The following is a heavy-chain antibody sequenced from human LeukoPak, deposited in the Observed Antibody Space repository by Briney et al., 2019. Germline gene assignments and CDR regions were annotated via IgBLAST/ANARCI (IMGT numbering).Heavy chain of an antibody. J-gene: IGHJ4*02. D-gene: IGHD2-21*01. CDR2: ISGSGGTT. CDR1: EFTFSNYA. Sequence: GGSLSLSCAASEFTFSNYATSWVRQAPGKGLEWVSVISGSGGTTYSADSVKGRFTISRDNSKNTLYLQMNSLRAEDTAAYYCARGRGSSGCNTSCYCLLWAERALVTVSS. CDR3: ARGRGSSGCNTSCYCLL. V-gene: IGHV3-23*01.